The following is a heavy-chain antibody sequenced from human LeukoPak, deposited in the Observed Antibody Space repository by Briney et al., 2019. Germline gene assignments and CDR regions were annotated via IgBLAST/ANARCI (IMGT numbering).Heavy chain of an antibody. J-gene: IGHJ6*02. CDR3: ARAAWLRRIDYYYGMDV. V-gene: IGHV1-2*02. D-gene: IGHD5-12*01. Sequence: ASVKVSCKASGYTFTGYYMHWVRQAPGQGLEWMGWINPNCGGTNYAQKFQGRVTMTRDTSISAAYMELSRLRSDDTAVYYCARAAWLRRIDYYYGMDVWGQGTTVTVSS. CDR1: GYTFTGYY. CDR2: INPNCGGT.